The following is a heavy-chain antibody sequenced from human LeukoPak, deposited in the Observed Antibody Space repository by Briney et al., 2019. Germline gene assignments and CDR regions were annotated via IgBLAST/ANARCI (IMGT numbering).Heavy chain of an antibody. CDR3: ARETVAGILKT. D-gene: IGHD6-19*01. CDR1: GGSISSYY. CDR2: IYYSGST. J-gene: IGHJ5*02. V-gene: IGHV4-59*01. Sequence: RSSETLSPTCTVSGGSISSYYWSWIRQPPGKGLEWIGYIYYSGSTNYNPSLKSRVTISVDTSKNQFSLKLSSVTAADTAVYYCARETVAGILKTWGQGTLVTVSS.